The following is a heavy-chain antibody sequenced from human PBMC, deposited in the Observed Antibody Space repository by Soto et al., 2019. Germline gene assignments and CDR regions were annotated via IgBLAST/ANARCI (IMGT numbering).Heavy chain of an antibody. CDR1: GFTFSSYA. Sequence: QVQLVESGGGGVQPGRSLRLSCAASGFTFSSYAMHWVRQAPGKGLEWEAVISYDGSNKYYADSVKGRFNISRDNSKNTLYLQMNSLRAEDTAVYYCARGPSRVYYFDYWGQGTLVTVSS. CDR3: ARGPSRVYYFDY. CDR2: ISYDGSNK. J-gene: IGHJ4*02. V-gene: IGHV3-30-3*01.